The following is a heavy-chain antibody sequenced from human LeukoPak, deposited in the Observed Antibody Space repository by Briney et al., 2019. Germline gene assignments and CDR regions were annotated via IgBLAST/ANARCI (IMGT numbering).Heavy chain of an antibody. CDR1: GDSISSYY. CDR2: IYYSGST. CDR3: ATGRGYSSSWYWFDP. V-gene: IGHV4-59*01. D-gene: IGHD6-13*01. J-gene: IGHJ5*02. Sequence: SETLSLTCTVSGDSISSYYWSWIRQPPGKGLEWIGYIYYSGSTNYNPSLKSPVTISVDTSKNQFSLKLSSVTAADTAVYYCATGRGYSSSWYWFDPWGQGTLVTVSS.